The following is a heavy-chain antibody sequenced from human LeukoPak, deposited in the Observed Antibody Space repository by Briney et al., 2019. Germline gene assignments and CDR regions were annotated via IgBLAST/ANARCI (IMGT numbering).Heavy chain of an antibody. D-gene: IGHD3-22*01. CDR1: GFTFSNYS. V-gene: IGHV3-21*01. J-gene: IGHJ4*02. CDR2: ISSSSSYI. Sequence: GGSLRLSCAASGFTFSNYSMNWVRQAPGKGLEWVSSISSSSSYIYYADSVKGRFTISRDNAKNSLYLQMNSLRAEDTAVYYCARDTGAYYDSGGLDYWGQGTLVTVSS. CDR3: ARDTGAYYDSGGLDY.